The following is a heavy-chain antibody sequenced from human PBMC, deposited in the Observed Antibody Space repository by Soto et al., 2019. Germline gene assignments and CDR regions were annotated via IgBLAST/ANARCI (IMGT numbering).Heavy chain of an antibody. D-gene: IGHD5-18*01. CDR2: IYYSGST. J-gene: IGHJ4*02. CDR3: ARVPDTAMVLFDY. Sequence: PSETLSLTCTVSGGSISSYYWSWIRQPPGKGLEWIGYIYYSGSTNYNPSLKSRVTISVDTYKNQFSLKLSSVTAADTAVYYCARVPDTAMVLFDYWGQGTPVTVSS. V-gene: IGHV4-59*01. CDR1: GGSISSYY.